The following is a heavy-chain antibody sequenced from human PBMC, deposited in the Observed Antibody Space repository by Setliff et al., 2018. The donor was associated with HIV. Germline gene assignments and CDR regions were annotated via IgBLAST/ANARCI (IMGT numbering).Heavy chain of an antibody. CDR3: TRHPLRPGIAHHYYHIDV. V-gene: IGHV5-51*01. CDR1: GCSFTSYW. D-gene: IGHD5-12*01. J-gene: IGHJ6*03. CDR2: IYPGDSDT. Sequence: PGESLKISCKGSGCSFTSYWIGWVRQMPGKGLEWVAIIYPGDSDTRYSPSFEGQVTISAGKSTSTAYLQWSSLKASDTAIYYCTRHPLRPGIAHHYYHIDVWGTGTTVTVSS.